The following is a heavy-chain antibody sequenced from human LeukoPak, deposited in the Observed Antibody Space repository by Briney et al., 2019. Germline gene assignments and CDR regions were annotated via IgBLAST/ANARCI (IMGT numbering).Heavy chain of an antibody. D-gene: IGHD3-10*01. Sequence: PSETLSLTCTVSGGSISSSSYYWGWIRQPPGKGLEWIGFIYYSGSTYYNPSLKSRVTTSVDTSKNQFSLKLSSVTAADTAVYYCARSPGPLVPAAFDIWGQGTMVTVSS. CDR3: ARSPGPLVPAAFDI. J-gene: IGHJ3*02. CDR1: GGSISSSSYY. CDR2: IYYSGST. V-gene: IGHV4-39*01.